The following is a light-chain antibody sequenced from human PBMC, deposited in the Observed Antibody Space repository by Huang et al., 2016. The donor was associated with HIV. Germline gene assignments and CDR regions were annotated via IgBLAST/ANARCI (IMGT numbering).Light chain of an antibody. Sequence: DIQMTQSPSSLSASLGDRVTITCRASQTISTYLNWFQQKPGKAPKLLISTASNLQSGVPARVSGSGSGTDFTLTISSLQPEDFATYYCQQSYSTPRTFGQGTKVEIK. CDR1: QTISTY. CDR3: QQSYSTPRT. J-gene: IGKJ1*01. V-gene: IGKV1-39*01. CDR2: TAS.